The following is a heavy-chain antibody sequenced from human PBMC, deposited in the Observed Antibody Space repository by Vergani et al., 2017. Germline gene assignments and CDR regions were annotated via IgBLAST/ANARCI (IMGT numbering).Heavy chain of an antibody. D-gene: IGHD6-13*01. V-gene: IGHV3-23*01. J-gene: IGHJ5*02. CDR2: IGGNGDKT. CDR1: GFTFKNYA. Sequence: EVQLLESGGGLVQPGGSLTLSCEASGFTFKNYAMTWVRQAPGKGLAWVSTIGGNGDKTTYADFGKGRFTISRDTSKNTLYLQMNSLRAEDTAVYYCAKGEVVDSSSWHSVHWFDPWGQGTLVTVSS. CDR3: AKGEVVDSSSWHSVHWFDP.